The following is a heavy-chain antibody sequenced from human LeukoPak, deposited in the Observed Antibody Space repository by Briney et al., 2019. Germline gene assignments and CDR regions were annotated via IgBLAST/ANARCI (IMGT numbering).Heavy chain of an antibody. J-gene: IGHJ4*02. CDR3: ARDPVGTSFDY. Sequence: SETLSLTCTVSGGSISSSSYYWGWIRQPPGKGLEWIGSIYYSGSTYYNPSLKSRVTISVDTSKNQFSLRLSSVTAADTAVYYCARDPVGTSFDYWGQGTLVTVSS. CDR2: IYYSGST. V-gene: IGHV4-39*07. CDR1: GGSISSSSYY.